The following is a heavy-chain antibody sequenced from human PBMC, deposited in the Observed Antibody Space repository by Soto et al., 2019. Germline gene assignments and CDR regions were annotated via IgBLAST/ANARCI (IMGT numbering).Heavy chain of an antibody. CDR1: GFTFSSYW. J-gene: IGHJ1*01. Sequence: EVQLVESGGGLVQPGGSLRLSCVASGFTFSSYWMHWVRQAPGKGLVWVSSISNDGSSIYADPVKGRFTISRDNAKNTLYLQMNSPRAEDKALYYCARLPNKSPQNWGQGTLVIVSP. V-gene: IGHV3-74*01. CDR2: ISNDGSS. CDR3: ARLPNKSPQN.